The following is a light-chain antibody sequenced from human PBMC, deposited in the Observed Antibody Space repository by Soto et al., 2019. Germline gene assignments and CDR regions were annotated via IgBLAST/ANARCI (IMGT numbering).Light chain of an antibody. V-gene: IGLV2-14*01. CDR1: SSDVGGYNY. CDR3: SSYTSSSSVV. CDR2: DVS. Sequence: QSVLTQPASVSGSPGQSITISCTGTSSDVGGYNYVSWYQQHPGKAPKLMIYDVSNRPSGVSNRFSGSKSGNTASLTISGLQAEDEADYYCSSYTSSSSVVFAGGTKLTAL. J-gene: IGLJ2*01.